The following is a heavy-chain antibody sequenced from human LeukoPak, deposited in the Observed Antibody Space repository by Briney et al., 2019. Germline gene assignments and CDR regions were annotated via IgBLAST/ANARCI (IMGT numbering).Heavy chain of an antibody. CDR3: ARDLEAGYCSSTSCYTWAY. V-gene: IGHV3-30-3*01. D-gene: IGHD2-2*02. CDR1: GFTFSSYA. Sequence: PGGSLRLSCAASGFTFSSYAMHWVRQAPGKGLEWVAVISYDGSNKYYADSVKGRFTISRDNSKNTLYLQMNSLRAEDTAVYYCARDLEAGYCSSTSCYTWAYWGQGTLVTVSS. J-gene: IGHJ4*02. CDR2: ISYDGSNK.